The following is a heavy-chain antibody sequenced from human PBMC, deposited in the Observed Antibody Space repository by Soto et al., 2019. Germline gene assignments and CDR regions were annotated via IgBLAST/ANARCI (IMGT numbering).Heavy chain of an antibody. Sequence: EVQLVESGGGLVQPGGSLRLSCAASGFTFSTYSMNWVRQAPGKGLEWVSYISSSSSAMYYADSVKGRFTISRDNAKNSLYLQMNGLRDEDTAVYYCARDTPPNCSNGVCYPAYYYSYGMDVWGQGTTVTVSS. V-gene: IGHV3-48*02. D-gene: IGHD2-8*01. CDR3: ARDTPPNCSNGVCYPAYYYSYGMDV. J-gene: IGHJ6*02. CDR2: ISSSSSAM. CDR1: GFTFSTYS.